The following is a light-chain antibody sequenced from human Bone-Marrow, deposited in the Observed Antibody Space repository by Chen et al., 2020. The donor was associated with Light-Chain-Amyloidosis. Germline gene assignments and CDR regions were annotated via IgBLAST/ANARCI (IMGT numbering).Light chain of an antibody. Sequence: SYVLTQPSSVSVAPGQTATIACGGNNIESTSVHWYQQTPGQAPLLVVYDDSDRPSGIPERLSGSNSGNTATLTISRVEAGDEADYYCQVWDRSSDRPVFGGRTKLTVL. J-gene: IGLJ3*02. CDR3: QVWDRSSDRPV. CDR2: DDS. CDR1: NIESTS. V-gene: IGLV3-21*02.